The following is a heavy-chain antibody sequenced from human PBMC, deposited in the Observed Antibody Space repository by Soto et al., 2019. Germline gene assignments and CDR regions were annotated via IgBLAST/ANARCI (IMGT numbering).Heavy chain of an antibody. CDR1: GYTFSTYG. CDR2: INPLKGDT. J-gene: IGHJ3*01. CDR3: ARVKVPAAILGAFDL. V-gene: IGHV1-18*01. D-gene: IGHD2-2*02. Sequence: QAQLVQSGGEMRKPGASVKVSCKPSGYTFSTYGITWVRQAPEQGLEWMGWINPLKGDTNSAARFQDRLTMTTDTSTRTAYMELRSLTSADTAVYYCARVKVPAAILGAFDLWGQGTVVTVSS.